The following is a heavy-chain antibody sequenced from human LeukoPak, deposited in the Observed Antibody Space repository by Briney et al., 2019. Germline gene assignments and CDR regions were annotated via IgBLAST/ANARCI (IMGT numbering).Heavy chain of an antibody. CDR3: ARDLIHRSGEADY. J-gene: IGHJ4*02. Sequence: GGSLRLSCAASGFTFSDFYMSGIRQAPGKGLEWISYISASGSSTNYADSVKGRFTISRDNAKNSLYLQMNSLRAEDTAVYYCARDLIHRSGEADYWGQGTLVTVSS. CDR2: ISASGSST. CDR1: GFTFSDFY. D-gene: IGHD3-22*01. V-gene: IGHV3-11*05.